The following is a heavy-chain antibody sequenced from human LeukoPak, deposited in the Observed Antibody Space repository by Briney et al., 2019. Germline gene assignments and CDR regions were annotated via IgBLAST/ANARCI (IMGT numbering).Heavy chain of an antibody. CDR2: IYSSGNT. D-gene: IGHD3-22*01. Sequence: SETLSLTCTVSGASISSNNYYWGWVRQPPGKGLEWIGNIYSSGNTYYNASLKSRVTIYIDTSKNQFSLKLSSVTAADTAVYYCARPWLLLHEGGFDIWGQGTMVTVSS. J-gene: IGHJ3*02. CDR3: ARPWLLLHEGGFDI. CDR1: GASISSNNYY. V-gene: IGHV4-39*01.